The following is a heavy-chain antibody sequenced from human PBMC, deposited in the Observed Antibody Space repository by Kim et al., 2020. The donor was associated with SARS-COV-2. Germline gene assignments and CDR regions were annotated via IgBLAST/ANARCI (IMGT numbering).Heavy chain of an antibody. D-gene: IGHD3-22*01. CDR3: AREAYYYDSSGYYHTSDY. Sequence: GRFTISRDNAKNSLYLQMNSLRAEDTAVYYCAREAYYYDSSGYYHTSDYWGQGTLVTVSS. J-gene: IGHJ4*02. V-gene: IGHV3-48*03.